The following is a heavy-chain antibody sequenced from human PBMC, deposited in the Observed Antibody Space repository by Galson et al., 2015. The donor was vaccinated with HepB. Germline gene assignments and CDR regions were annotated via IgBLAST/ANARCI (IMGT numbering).Heavy chain of an antibody. J-gene: IGHJ5*02. CDR1: GFTFSSYW. CDR3: ARQWYDSRGDWFDP. CDR2: IKQDGSEK. V-gene: IGHV3-7*03. Sequence: SLRLSCAASGFTFSSYWMSWVRQAPGKGLEWVANIKQDGSEKYYVDSVKGRFTISRDNAKNSLYLQMNSLRAEDTAVYYCARQWYDSRGDWFDPWGQGTLVTVSS. D-gene: IGHD3-22*01.